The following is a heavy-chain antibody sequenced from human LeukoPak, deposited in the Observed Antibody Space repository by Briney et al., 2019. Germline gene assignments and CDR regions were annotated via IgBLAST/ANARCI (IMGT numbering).Heavy chain of an antibody. Sequence: PGGSLRLSCAVSGFTFSNFAMSWVRQAPGKGREWVSIITNTGGDTNHADSVKGRFTISRDNSKSTLYLQMNSLRAEDTAVYYCAKIGQDCSSASCYDSLYHYYGMDVWGQGTTVTVSS. CDR3: AKIGQDCSSASCYDSLYHYYGMDV. D-gene: IGHD2-2*01. J-gene: IGHJ6*02. V-gene: IGHV3-23*01. CDR1: GFTFSNFA. CDR2: ITNTGGDT.